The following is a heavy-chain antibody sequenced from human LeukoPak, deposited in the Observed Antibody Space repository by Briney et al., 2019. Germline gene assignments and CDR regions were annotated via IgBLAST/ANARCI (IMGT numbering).Heavy chain of an antibody. CDR3: ARDRGSAYYYYYMDV. Sequence: GGSLRLSCAASGFTFSDYYMSWVRQAPGKGLEWVSYISSSGSTIHYADSVEDRFPNSRDNAKNSLYLQMNSLRAEDTAVYYCARDRGSAYYYYYMDVWAKGPRSPSP. CDR1: GFTFSDYY. D-gene: IGHD1-26*01. V-gene: IGHV3-11*04. J-gene: IGHJ6*03. CDR2: ISSSGSTI.